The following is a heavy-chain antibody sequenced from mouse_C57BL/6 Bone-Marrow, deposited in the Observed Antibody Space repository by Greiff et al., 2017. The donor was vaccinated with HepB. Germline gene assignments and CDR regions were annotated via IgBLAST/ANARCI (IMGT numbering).Heavy chain of an antibody. J-gene: IGHJ3*01. D-gene: IGHD3-2*02. CDR2: ISSGGSYT. Sequence: EVKLEESGGDLVKPGGSLKLSCAASGFTFSSYGMSWVRQTPDKRLEWVATISSGGSYTYYPDSVKGRFTISRDNAKNTLYLQMSSLKSEDTAMYYCARRQLSPFAYWGQGTLVTVSA. CDR3: ARRQLSPFAY. V-gene: IGHV5-6*02. CDR1: GFTFSSYG.